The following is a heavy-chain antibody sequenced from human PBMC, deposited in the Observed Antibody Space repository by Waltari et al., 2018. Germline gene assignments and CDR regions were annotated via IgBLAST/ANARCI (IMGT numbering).Heavy chain of an antibody. D-gene: IGHD6-6*01. V-gene: IGHV3-30*01. CDR2: ILYDGSNT. CDR3: TRGSTTAARCMDS. CDR1: GFTVITYT. Sequence: QVQLVESGGGVVQPGRSLRLSCAASGFTVITYTMHWVRQAPGKGLEWVALILYDGSNTYYADSVKGRFTISRDNSKNTLYLQMNSLRPDDRAVYYCTRGSTTAARCMDSWGQGTLVTVSS. J-gene: IGHJ4*02.